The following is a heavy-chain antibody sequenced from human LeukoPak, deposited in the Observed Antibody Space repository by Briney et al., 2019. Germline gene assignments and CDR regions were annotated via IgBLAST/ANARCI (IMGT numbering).Heavy chain of an antibody. CDR2: ISAYNGNT. D-gene: IGHD6-6*01. V-gene: IGHV1-18*01. Sequence: ASVKVSCKASGNTFTSYGISWVRQAPGQGLEWMGWISAYNGNTNYTQKFQGRGTMTTDTSTSTAYMDLRSLRSDDTAVYYCATEDYSSSIGAFDIWGQGTMVTVSS. CDR3: ATEDYSSSIGAFDI. J-gene: IGHJ3*02. CDR1: GNTFTSYG.